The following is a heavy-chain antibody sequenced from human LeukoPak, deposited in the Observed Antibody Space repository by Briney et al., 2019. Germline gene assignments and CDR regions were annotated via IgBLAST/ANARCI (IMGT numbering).Heavy chain of an antibody. V-gene: IGHV5-51*01. Sequence: GGSLRISCQGFGYTFTTSWIGWVRQLPGKGLEWMAIIYAGNSDTKYSPSFQGQVSISTDRSISTAYLQWSSLQASDTAIYFCAILNHPDGRVYWGQGTLVTVSS. CDR2: IYAGNSDT. D-gene: IGHD5-24*01. J-gene: IGHJ4*02. CDR1: GYTFTTSW. CDR3: AILNHPDGRVY.